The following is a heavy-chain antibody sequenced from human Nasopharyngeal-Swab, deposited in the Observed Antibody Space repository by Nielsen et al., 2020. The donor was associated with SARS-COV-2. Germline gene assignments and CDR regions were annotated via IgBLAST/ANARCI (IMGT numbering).Heavy chain of an antibody. Sequence: SETLSLTCTVSGGFISSYYWSWIRQPPGKGLEWIGYIYYSGSTNYNPSLKSRVTISVDTSKNQFSLKLSSVTAADTAVYYCARGSDYDFWSGYLFDPWGQGTLVTVSS. J-gene: IGHJ5*02. V-gene: IGHV4-59*01. D-gene: IGHD3-3*01. CDR2: IYYSGST. CDR3: ARGSDYDFWSGYLFDP. CDR1: GGFISSYY.